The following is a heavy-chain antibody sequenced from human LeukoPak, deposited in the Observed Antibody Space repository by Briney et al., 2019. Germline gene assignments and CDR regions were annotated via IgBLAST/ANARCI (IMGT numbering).Heavy chain of an antibody. V-gene: IGHV1-8*01. J-gene: IGHJ4*02. CDR3: ARVNGAVDY. D-gene: IGHD1-26*01. CDR2: MNLKSGYT. Sequence: LEWMGWMNLKSGYTGYAQKFQGRVTMTRNTYISTAYMELSSLTFEDTAVYYCARVNGAVDYWGQGTLVTVSS.